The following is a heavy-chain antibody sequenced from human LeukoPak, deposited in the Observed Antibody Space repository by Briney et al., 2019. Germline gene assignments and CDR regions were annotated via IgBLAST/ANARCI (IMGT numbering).Heavy chain of an antibody. Sequence: GGSLRLSCAASGFPFSSYSMNWVRQAPGKGLEWVSYISSSSSTIYYADSVKGRFTISRDNAKNSLYLQMNSLRAEDTAVYYCARRGGSYPIDDAFDIWGQGTMATVSS. CDR3: ARRGGSYPIDDAFDI. CDR2: ISSSSSTI. V-gene: IGHV3-48*01. CDR1: GFPFSSYS. J-gene: IGHJ3*02. D-gene: IGHD1-26*01.